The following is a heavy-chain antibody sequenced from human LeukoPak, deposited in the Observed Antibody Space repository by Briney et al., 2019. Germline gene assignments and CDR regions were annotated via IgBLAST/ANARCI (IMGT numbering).Heavy chain of an antibody. D-gene: IGHD3-9*01. Sequence: AGGSLRLSCAASGFTFSSYSMNWVRQAPGKGLEWVSSISSSSSYIYYADSVKGRFTISSDNAKNSLYLQMNSLRAEDTAVYYCARDNFSNALYFDWFPNGGYYYGMDVWGQGTTVTVSS. J-gene: IGHJ6*02. CDR2: ISSSSSYI. CDR3: ARDNFSNALYFDWFPNGGYYYGMDV. V-gene: IGHV3-21*01. CDR1: GFTFSSYS.